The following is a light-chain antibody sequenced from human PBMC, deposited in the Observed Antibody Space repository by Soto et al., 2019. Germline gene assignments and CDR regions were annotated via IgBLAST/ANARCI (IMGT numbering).Light chain of an antibody. J-gene: IGLJ2*01. CDR3: SSNAGSNNLV. V-gene: IGLV2-8*01. CDR1: SSDVGDYNY. Sequence: QSALTQPPSASGTPGQSVTIPCTGTSSDVGDYNYVSWYQQHPGKAPKLVIYEVSRRPSGVPDRFSGSKSGNTAPLTVSGLQAEDEADYYCSSNAGSNNLVFGGGTKLTVL. CDR2: EVS.